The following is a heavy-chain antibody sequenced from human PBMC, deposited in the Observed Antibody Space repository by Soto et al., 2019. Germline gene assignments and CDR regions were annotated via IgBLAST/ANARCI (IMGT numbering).Heavy chain of an antibody. CDR3: APRGHSGAFDI. J-gene: IGHJ3*02. CDR1: GFTFSSYG. V-gene: IGHV3-30*03. CDR2: ISYDGSNK. D-gene: IGHD7-27*01. Sequence: QVQLVESGGGVVQPGRSLRLSCAASGFTFSSYGMHWVRQAPGKGLEWVAVISYDGSNKYYADSVKGRFTISRDNSKNTLYLQMNSLRAEDTAVYYCAPRGHSGAFDIWGQGTMVTVSS.